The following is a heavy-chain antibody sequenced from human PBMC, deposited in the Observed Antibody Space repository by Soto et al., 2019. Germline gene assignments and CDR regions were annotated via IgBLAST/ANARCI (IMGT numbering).Heavy chain of an antibody. CDR3: ARDFRTHSHGVDV. CDR2: INPNSGDT. J-gene: IGHJ6*02. D-gene: IGHD4-4*01. V-gene: IGHV1-2*02. CDR1: GYTFTGPY. Sequence: QAQLVQSGAEVKKPGASVKVSCKASGYTFTGPYIYWVRQAPGQGLEWMGWINPNSGDTYFAQKFQGRVTMTRDTSISTVYMELKSLRSDDTGVYYCARDFRTHSHGVDVWGQGTAVTVSS.